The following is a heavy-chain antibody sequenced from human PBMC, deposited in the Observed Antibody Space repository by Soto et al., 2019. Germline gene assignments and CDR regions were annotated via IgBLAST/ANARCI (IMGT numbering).Heavy chain of an antibody. D-gene: IGHD2-15*01. CDR3: AKALLYCSGGSCYSPAEYFQH. Sequence: EVQLLESGGGLVQPGGSLRLSCAASGFTFSSYAMSWVRQAPGKGLEWVSAISGRGGSTYYADSVKGRFTISRDNSKNTLYLQMNSLRAEDTAVYYCAKALLYCSGGSCYSPAEYFQHWGQGTLVTVSS. J-gene: IGHJ1*01. V-gene: IGHV3-23*01. CDR1: GFTFSSYA. CDR2: ISGRGGST.